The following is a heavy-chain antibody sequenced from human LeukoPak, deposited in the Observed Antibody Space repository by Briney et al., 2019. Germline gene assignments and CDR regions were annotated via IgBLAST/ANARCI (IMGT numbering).Heavy chain of an antibody. CDR2: MNPNSGNT. CDR1: GYTFTSYD. D-gene: IGHD3-22*01. J-gene: IGHJ6*03. V-gene: IGHV1-8*01. CDR3: ARGSLAGLLSYYHYMDV. Sequence: GASVKVSCKASGYTFTSYDINWVRQATGQGLEWMGWMNPNSGNTGYAQKFQGRVTMTRNTSISTAYMELSSLRSEDTAVYYCARGSLAGLLSYYHYMDVWGKGTTVTVSS.